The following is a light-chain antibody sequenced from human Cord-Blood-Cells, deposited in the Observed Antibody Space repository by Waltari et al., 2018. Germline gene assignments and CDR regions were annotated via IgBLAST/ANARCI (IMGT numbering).Light chain of an antibody. V-gene: IGKV1-33*01. CDR1: QDISNY. J-gene: IGKJ2*01. CDR3: QQYDNLLLYT. Sequence: DIQMTRSPSSLSASVGDRVTITCQASQDISNYLNCYQQKPGKAPKLLIYDASNLETGVPSRFSGSGSGTDFTFTISSLQPEDIATYYCQQYDNLLLYTFGQGTKLEIK. CDR2: DAS.